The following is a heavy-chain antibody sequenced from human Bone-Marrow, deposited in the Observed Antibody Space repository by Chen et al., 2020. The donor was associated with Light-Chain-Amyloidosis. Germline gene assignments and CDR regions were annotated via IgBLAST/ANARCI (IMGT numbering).Heavy chain of an antibody. V-gene: IGHV3-74*01. CDR3: ARGNSGYRNFDY. CDR2: INNDESTA. CDR1: GFTFSSYW. Sequence: VQPGGSLRLSCAASGFTFSSYWMHWVRQAPGKGLVWVSRINNDESTANYADSVKGRFTISRDNAKNTLYLQMNSLRAEDTAVYYCARGNSGYRNFDYWGQGTLVTVSS. J-gene: IGHJ4*02. D-gene: IGHD5-12*01.